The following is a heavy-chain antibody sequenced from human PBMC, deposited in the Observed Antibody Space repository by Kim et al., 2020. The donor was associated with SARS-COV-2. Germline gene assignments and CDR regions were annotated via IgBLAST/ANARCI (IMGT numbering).Heavy chain of an antibody. J-gene: IGHJ4*02. CDR1: GFTFSSYA. D-gene: IGHD6-19*01. Sequence: GGSLRLSCAASGFTFSSYAMSWVRQAPGKGLEWVSAISGSGGSTYYADSVKGRFTISRDNSKNTLYLQMNSLRAEDTAVYYCAKDSYSSGWLSYFDYWGQGTLVTVSS. CDR3: AKDSYSSGWLSYFDY. CDR2: ISGSGGST. V-gene: IGHV3-23*01.